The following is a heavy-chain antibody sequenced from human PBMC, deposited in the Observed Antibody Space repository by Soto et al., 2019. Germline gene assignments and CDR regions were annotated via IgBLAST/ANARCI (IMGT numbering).Heavy chain of an antibody. V-gene: IGHV3-7*01. CDR2: IKQDGSEK. J-gene: IGHJ4*02. CDR3: ASVQRIAARFIRGPQSNFDY. CDR1: GFTFSSHW. Sequence: PWGSLRLSCAASGFTFSSHWMSWVRQAPGKGLEWVANIKQDGSEKYYVDSVKGRFTISRDNAKNSLYLQINSLRAEDTAVYYCASVQRIAARFIRGPQSNFDYWGQGTLVTVSS. D-gene: IGHD6-6*01.